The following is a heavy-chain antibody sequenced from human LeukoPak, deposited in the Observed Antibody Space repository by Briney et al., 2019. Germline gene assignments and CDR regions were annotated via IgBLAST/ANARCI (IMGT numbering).Heavy chain of an antibody. J-gene: IGHJ4*02. CDR2: IKQDGSEK. CDR1: GFTFSSYW. D-gene: IGHD6-13*01. Sequence: GGSLRLSCAASGFTFSSYWMSWVRQAPGKGLEWVANIKQDGSEKYYVDSVKGRFTISRDNTKNSLYLQMNSLRAEDTAVYYCASEELVRSGYFXXRGQGTLVTV. CDR3: ASEELVRSGYFXX. V-gene: IGHV3-7*01.